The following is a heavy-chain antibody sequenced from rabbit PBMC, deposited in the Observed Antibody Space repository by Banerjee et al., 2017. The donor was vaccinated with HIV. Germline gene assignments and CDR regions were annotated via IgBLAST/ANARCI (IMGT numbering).Heavy chain of an antibody. CDR2: INTGSGGRI. V-gene: IGHV1S45*01. J-gene: IGHJ4*01. CDR3: ARGKIYGESSGYDL. D-gene: IGHD1-1*01. Sequence: QEQLVESGGGLVQPEGSLTLTCKASGFSFSSIYYMCWVRQAPGKGLEWIACINTGSGGRIDYANWAKGRFTISKTSSTTVTLQMTSLTAADTATYFCARGKIYGESSGYDLWGPGTLVTVS. CDR1: GFSFSSIYY.